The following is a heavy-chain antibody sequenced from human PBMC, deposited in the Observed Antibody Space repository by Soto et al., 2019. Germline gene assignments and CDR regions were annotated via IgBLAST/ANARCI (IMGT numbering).Heavy chain of an antibody. CDR1: GFTFSSHD. J-gene: IGHJ4*02. V-gene: IGHV3-23*01. D-gene: IGHD2-21*02. Sequence: GVSLRLSCAASGFTFSSHDMTWVRQAPGKGLEWVSVISGSGGSTYYADSVKGRFTISRDNSRNTLYLQMNSLRAEDTAVYYCAKXEESYCGGDCYTETFDYWGQGTLVTVSS. CDR2: ISGSGGST. CDR3: AKXEESYCGGDCYTETFDY.